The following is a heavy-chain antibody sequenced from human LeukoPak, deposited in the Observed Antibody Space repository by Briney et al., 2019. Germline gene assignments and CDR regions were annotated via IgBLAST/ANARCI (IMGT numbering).Heavy chain of an antibody. CDR3: AKDRYSGLNTIDY. CDR1: GFAFSSYS. J-gene: IGHJ4*02. V-gene: IGHV3-21*01. Sequence: PGGSLRLSCAASGFAFSSYSMNWVRQAPGKGLEWVSSISTSSSYIYYADSVKGRFTISRDNAKNSLYLQMHSLRAEDTAVYYCAKDRYSGLNTIDYWGQGTLVTVSS. CDR2: ISTSSSYI. D-gene: IGHD6-13*01.